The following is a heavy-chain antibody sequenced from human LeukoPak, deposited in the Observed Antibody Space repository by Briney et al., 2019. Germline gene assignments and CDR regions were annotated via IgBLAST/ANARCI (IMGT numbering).Heavy chain of an antibody. V-gene: IGHV3-66*02. CDR1: GFTVSRNY. D-gene: IGHD3-10*01. CDR2: IYSGGST. Sequence: GQPGGSLRLSCAASGFTVSRNYMSWGREARGEGLEWVSVIYSGGSTYYADSVKGRFNISRDNSKNTLYLQMNSLRAEDTAVYYCARSPPWYYGSGSYFDYWGQGTLVTVSS. J-gene: IGHJ4*02. CDR3: ARSPPWYYGSGSYFDY.